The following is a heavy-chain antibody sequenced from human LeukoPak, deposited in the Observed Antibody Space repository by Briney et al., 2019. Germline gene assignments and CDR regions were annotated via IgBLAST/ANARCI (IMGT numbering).Heavy chain of an antibody. V-gene: IGHV4-61*01. Sequence: SETLSLTCTVSGGSFSSGSYYWSWIRQPPGKGLEWIGYIYYSGSTNYNPSLKSRVTISVDTSKNQYSLKLSSVTAADTAVYYCAREGPSFWSGPDYGMDVWGQGTTVTVSS. J-gene: IGHJ6*02. D-gene: IGHD3-3*01. CDR2: IYYSGST. CDR3: AREGPSFWSGPDYGMDV. CDR1: GGSFSSGSYY.